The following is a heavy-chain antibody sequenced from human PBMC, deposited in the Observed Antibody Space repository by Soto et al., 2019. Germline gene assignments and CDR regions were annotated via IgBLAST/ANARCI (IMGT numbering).Heavy chain of an antibody. J-gene: IGHJ2*01. CDR3: AGAGAYLYVRPWYCDF. V-gene: IGHV4-34*01. CDR1: GGSFSDPY. Sequence: QVQLQQWGAGLLKPSETLSLTCAVYGGSFSDPYWNWIRQPPGKGLEWIGEINHSAGTIYNPSLTGLLYISLETSKNQFSLTLTSVTAADPAVYYCAGAGAYLYVRPWYCDFWGRGTPVTVSS. CDR2: INHSAGT. D-gene: IGHD2-8*01.